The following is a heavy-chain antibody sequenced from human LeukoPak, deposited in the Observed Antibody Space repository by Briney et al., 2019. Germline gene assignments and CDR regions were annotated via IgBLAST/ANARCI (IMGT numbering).Heavy chain of an antibody. Sequence: GGSLRLSCAASGFSFSSYVMTWVRQAPGKGKEWVSGISGSGDTYYADYVKGRFTISRDNSKNMDYQQRNSLRAEDTAVYYCAKDKELSLGYDRHYWGQGTLVTVSS. D-gene: IGHD3-16*02. V-gene: IGHV3-23*01. CDR1: GFSFSSYV. J-gene: IGHJ4*02. CDR3: AKDKELSLGYDRHY. CDR2: ISGSGDT.